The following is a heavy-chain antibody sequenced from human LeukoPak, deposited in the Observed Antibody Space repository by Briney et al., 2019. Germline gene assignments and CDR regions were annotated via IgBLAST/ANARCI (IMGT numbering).Heavy chain of an antibody. CDR1: GDSITMGPNY. CDR3: ARLATIAYYDYYMDV. CDR2: IYSTAST. Sequence: RLSLSRALSGDSITMGPNYGGWIRQPRRKGLELGENIYSTASTSCNSSFKSRYAQSADTSKTQFSLTLSSVTAAVTAVYYCARLATIAYYDYYMDVWGKRTTVTVS. V-gene: IGHV4-39*07. J-gene: IGHJ6*03. D-gene: IGHD5-12*01.